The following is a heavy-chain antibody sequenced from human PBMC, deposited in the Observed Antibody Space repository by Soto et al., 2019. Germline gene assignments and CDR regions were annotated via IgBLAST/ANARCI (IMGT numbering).Heavy chain of an antibody. Sequence: AGGSLRLSCAASGFTFSSYSMNWVRQAPGKGLEWVSSISSSSSYIYYADSVKGRFTISRDNAKNSLYLQMNSLRAEDTAVYYCARDGVSGYYFDYWGQGTLVTVSS. CDR1: GFTFSSYS. CDR3: ARDGVSGYYFDY. CDR2: ISSSSSYI. J-gene: IGHJ4*02. D-gene: IGHD3-10*01. V-gene: IGHV3-21*01.